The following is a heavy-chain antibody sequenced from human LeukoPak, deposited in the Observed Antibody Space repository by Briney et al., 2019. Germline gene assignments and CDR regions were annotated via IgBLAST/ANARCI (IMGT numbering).Heavy chain of an antibody. CDR2: ISAYNGNT. Sequence: ASVNVSCTASGYTFTSYGISWVRQAPGQGLEWMGWISAYNGNTNYAQKLQGRVTMTTDTSTSTAYMELRSLRSDDTAVYYCARGGDEYCSGGSCSDYWGQGTLVTVSS. J-gene: IGHJ4*02. D-gene: IGHD2-15*01. CDR3: ARGGDEYCSGGSCSDY. V-gene: IGHV1-18*01. CDR1: GYTFTSYG.